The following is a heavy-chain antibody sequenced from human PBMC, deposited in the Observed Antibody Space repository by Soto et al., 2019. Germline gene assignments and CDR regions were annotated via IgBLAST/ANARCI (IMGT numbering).Heavy chain of an antibody. CDR3: ARDVLLWFGELERGYFDY. D-gene: IGHD3-10*01. V-gene: IGHV4-39*02. Sequence: PSETLSLTCTVSGGSISSSTSYWGWNRQPPGKGLEWIGYIYYSGSTYYNPSLKSRVTISVDTSKNQFSLKLSSVTAADTAVYYCARDVLLWFGELERGYFDYWGQGTLVTVSS. CDR2: IYYSGST. CDR1: GGSISSSTSY. J-gene: IGHJ4*02.